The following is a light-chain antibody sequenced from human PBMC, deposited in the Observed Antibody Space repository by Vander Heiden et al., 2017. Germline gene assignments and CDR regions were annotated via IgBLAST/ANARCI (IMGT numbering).Light chain of an antibody. CDR2: GNN. CDR3: QSYDTSLSDWV. Sequence: QSVLAQPPSVSGAPGQRVTISCTGSSPNIGAGYDVNWYRQLPGTAPKLLISGNNNRPSGGPDRFSGFKSGTAASLAITGLQAEDEADYYCQSYDTSLSDWVFGGRTKLTVL. V-gene: IGLV1-40*01. CDR1: SPNIGAGYD. J-gene: IGLJ3*02.